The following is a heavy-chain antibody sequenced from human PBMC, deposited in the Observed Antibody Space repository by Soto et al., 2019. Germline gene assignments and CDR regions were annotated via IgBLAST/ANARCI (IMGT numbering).Heavy chain of an antibody. CDR1: GGSISRGAYF. CDR3: ARGGPVSVSPAWQLLGYFDY. J-gene: IGHJ4*02. Sequence: QVHLQESGPGQVRPSQTLSLSCSVSGGSISRGAYFWTWIRQFPGKGLEWIAYISYTVATYYNPSLKSRVTILADTSKNQFSLKLNSVTSADTAVYYCARGGPVSVSPAWQLLGYFDYWGQGTLVTVSS. CDR2: ISYTVAT. V-gene: IGHV4-31*03. D-gene: IGHD2-15*01.